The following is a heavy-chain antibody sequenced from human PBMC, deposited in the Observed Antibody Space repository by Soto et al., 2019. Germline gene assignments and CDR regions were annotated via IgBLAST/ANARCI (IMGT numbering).Heavy chain of an antibody. CDR2: ISYDGSNK. CDR3: AKDDSGDYYYYYGMDV. Sequence: GGSLRLSCAASGFTFSSYGMHWVRQAPGKGLEWVAVISYDGSNKYYADSVKGRFTISRDNSKNTLYLQMNSLRAEDTAVYYCAKDDSGDYYYYYGMDVWGQGTTVTVSS. V-gene: IGHV3-30*18. D-gene: IGHD4-17*01. J-gene: IGHJ6*02. CDR1: GFTFSSYG.